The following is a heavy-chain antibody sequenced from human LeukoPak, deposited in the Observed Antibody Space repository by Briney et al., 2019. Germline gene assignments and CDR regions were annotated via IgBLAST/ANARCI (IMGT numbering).Heavy chain of an antibody. CDR3: ARGASYGGNSD. CDR1: GYTFTSYD. CDR2: MNPNSGNT. D-gene: IGHD4-23*01. Sequence: ASVKVSCKPSGYTFTSYDINWVRPATGQGLEWMGWMNPNSGNTGYAQKFQGRVTMTRNTSISTPYMELSSLRSEDTAVYYCARGASYGGNSDWGQGTLVTVSS. J-gene: IGHJ4*02. V-gene: IGHV1-8*01.